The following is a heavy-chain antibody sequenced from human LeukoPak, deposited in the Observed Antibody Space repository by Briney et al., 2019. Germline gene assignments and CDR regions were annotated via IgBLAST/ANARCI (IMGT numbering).Heavy chain of an antibody. D-gene: IGHD4-23*01. CDR3: ASWVVTAAFDY. J-gene: IGHJ4*02. V-gene: IGHV3-66*01. CDR1: GFTVSSNY. Sequence: PGGSLRLSCAASGFTVSSNYMSWVRQAPGKGLEWVSVIYSGGSTYYADSVKGRFTISRDNSKNTLYLQMNSLRAEDTAVYYCASWVVTAAFDYWGQGTLVTVSS. CDR2: IYSGGST.